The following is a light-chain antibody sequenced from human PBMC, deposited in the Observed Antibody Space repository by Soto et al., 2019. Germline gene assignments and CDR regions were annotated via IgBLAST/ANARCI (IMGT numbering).Light chain of an antibody. CDR3: SSYAGSNNLV. CDR2: EVS. CDR1: SSDVGGYNY. V-gene: IGLV2-8*01. J-gene: IGLJ2*01. Sequence: QSALTQPPSASGSPGQSVTISCTGTSSDVGGYNYVSWYQQHPGKAPKLMIYEVSMRPSGVPDRFSGSKSGNTASLTVSGLQAEDEAEYYCSSYAGSNNLVFGGGTKLTVL.